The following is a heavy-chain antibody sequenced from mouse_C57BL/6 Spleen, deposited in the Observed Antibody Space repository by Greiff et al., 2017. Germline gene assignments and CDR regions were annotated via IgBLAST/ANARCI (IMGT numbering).Heavy chain of an antibody. J-gene: IGHJ2*01. CDR1: GYTFTSYW. Sequence: QVQLQQPGAELVKPGASVKMSCKASGYTFTSYWITWVQQRPGQGLEWIGEIDPSDSYTNYNQKFKGKSTLTVDKSSSTAYMQLSSLTSEDSAVYYCARGAIYLDYWGQGTTLTVSS. CDR3: ARGAIYLDY. V-gene: IGHV1-69*01. CDR2: IDPSDSYT.